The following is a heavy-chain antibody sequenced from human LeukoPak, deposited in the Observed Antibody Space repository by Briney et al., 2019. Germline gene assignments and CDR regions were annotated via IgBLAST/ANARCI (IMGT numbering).Heavy chain of an antibody. D-gene: IGHD3-10*01. CDR3: ARQAYYYGSGRRDAFDI. J-gene: IGHJ3*02. CDR1: GGSFSSSSYY. V-gene: IGHV4-39*01. Sequence: SETLSLTCTVSGGSFSSSSYYWGWIRQPPGKGLEWIGSGYYSGSTYYNPSLQSRVTISVDTSKNQFSLKLSSVTAADTAVYYCARQAYYYGSGRRDAFDIWGQGTMVTVSS. CDR2: GYYSGST.